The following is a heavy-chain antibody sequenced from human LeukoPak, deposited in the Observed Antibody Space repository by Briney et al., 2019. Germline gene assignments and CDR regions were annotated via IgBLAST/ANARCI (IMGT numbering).Heavy chain of an antibody. CDR3: AREPHSRERRNYYGMDV. D-gene: IGHD1-1*01. V-gene: IGHV1-69*06. CDR2: TIPIFGTA. CDR1: GGTFSSYA. Sequence: GASVKVSCKASGGTFSSYAISWVRQAPGQGLEWMGGTIPIFGTANYAQKFQGRVTITADKSTSTAYMELGSLRSEDTAVYYCAREPHSRERRNYYGMDVWGQGTTVTVSS. J-gene: IGHJ6*02.